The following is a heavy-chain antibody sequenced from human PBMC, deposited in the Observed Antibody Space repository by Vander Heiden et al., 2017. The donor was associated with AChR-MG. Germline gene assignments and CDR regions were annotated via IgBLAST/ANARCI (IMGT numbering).Heavy chain of an antibody. D-gene: IGHD1-26*01. CDR1: GSTFSSYA. V-gene: IGHV3-30-3*01. J-gene: IGHJ4*02. CDR3: ARGRGQWKLRIDADY. Sequence: QVQLVESGGGVVQPGRSLRLSCAASGSTFSSYAMHWVRQAPGKGLEWVAVISYDGSNKYYADSVKGRFTISRDNSKNTLYLQMNSLRAEDTAVYYCARGRGQWKLRIDADYWGQGTLVTVSS. CDR2: ISYDGSNK.